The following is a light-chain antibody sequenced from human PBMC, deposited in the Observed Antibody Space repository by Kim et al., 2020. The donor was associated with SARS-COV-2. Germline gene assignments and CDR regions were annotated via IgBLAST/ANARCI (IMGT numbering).Light chain of an antibody. J-gene: IGLJ3*02. CDR3: SSYTTSSTRV. Sequence: QSALTQPASVSGSPGQSITISCTGTSSDVGGYNYVSWYQQHPGKAPKLMIYDVSKRPSGVSNRFSGSKSGNTASPTISGLQAEDEADYYCSSYTTSSTRVFGGGTQLTVL. CDR1: SSDVGGYNY. V-gene: IGLV2-14*01. CDR2: DVS.